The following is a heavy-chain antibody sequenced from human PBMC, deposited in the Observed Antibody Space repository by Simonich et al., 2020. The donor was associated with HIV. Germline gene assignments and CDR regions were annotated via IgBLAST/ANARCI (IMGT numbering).Heavy chain of an antibody. CDR1: GGSFSGYY. CDR2: INHSGST. J-gene: IGHJ4*02. D-gene: IGHD2-2*01. V-gene: IGHV4-34*01. Sequence: QVQLQQWGAGLLKPSETLSRTCAVYGGSFSGYYWRGIRQPPGKGLEGIGEINHSGSTNYNPSLKSRGTISVDTSKNQFSLTLSSVTAADTAVYYCARGFYQRLYYFDYWGQGTLVTVSS. CDR3: ARGFYQRLYYFDY.